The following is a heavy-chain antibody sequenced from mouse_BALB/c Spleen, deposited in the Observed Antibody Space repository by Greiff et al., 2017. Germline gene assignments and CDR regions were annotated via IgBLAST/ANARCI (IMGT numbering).Heavy chain of an antibody. V-gene: IGHV2-2*02. D-gene: IGHD2-4*01. Sequence: QVQLQQSGPGLVQPSQSLSITCTVSGFSLTSYGVHWVRQSPGKGLEWLGVLWSGGSTDYNAAFISRLSISKDNSKSQVFFKMNSLQANDTAIYYCASDYGWFAYWGQGTLVTVSA. J-gene: IGHJ3*01. CDR3: ASDYGWFAY. CDR1: GFSLTSYG. CDR2: LWSGGST.